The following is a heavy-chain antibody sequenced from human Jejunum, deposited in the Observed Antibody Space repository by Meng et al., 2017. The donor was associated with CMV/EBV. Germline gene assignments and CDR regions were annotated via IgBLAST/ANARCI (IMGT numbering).Heavy chain of an antibody. CDR1: GDSITSGDHY. Sequence: SGDSITSGDHYWSWIRQPPGKGLEWIGYIYHSGNTYYKPSLKSRVAMSVDTSKNQFSLKLSSVTAADTAVYYCARGYCSVDNCYNFDYWGQGTLVTVSS. V-gene: IGHV4-30-4*01. J-gene: IGHJ4*02. CDR3: ARGYCSVDNCYNFDY. D-gene: IGHD2-15*01. CDR2: IYHSGNT.